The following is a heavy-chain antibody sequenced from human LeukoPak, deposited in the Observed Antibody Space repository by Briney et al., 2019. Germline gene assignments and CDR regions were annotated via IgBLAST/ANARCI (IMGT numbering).Heavy chain of an antibody. CDR2: INSDGSSI. V-gene: IGHV3-74*03. D-gene: IGHD5-12*01. J-gene: IGHJ4*02. Sequence: GGSLRLSCAASGFTFSSYWMHWVRQAPGKGLVWVSPINSDGSSITYADSVKGRFTISRDNAKNTLYLQMNSLRVEDTAVYYCAREGRVSGYDFDCWGQGTLVTVSS. CDR1: GFTFSSYW. CDR3: AREGRVSGYDFDC.